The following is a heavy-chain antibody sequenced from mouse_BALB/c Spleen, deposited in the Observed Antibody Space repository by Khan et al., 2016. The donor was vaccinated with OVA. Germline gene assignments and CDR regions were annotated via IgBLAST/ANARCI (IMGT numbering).Heavy chain of an antibody. CDR2: INPYNGGS. J-gene: IGHJ3*01. CDR1: GYSFTDYT. D-gene: IGHD1-2*01. V-gene: IGHV1-18*01. Sequence: EVQLQESGPELVKPGESMKISCKASGYSFTDYTMNWVKQSHGKNLEWIGLINPYNGGSNYNQKFKDKATLIVDKSSSTAYMELLSLTSEDSAVYCCARSGYGGFAYWGQGTLVTVSA. CDR3: ARSGYGGFAY.